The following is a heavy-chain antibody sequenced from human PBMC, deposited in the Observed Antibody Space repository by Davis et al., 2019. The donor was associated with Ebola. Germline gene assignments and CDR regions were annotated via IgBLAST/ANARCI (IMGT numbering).Heavy chain of an antibody. CDR3: AREYYDFWSGYYSLDC. J-gene: IGHJ4*02. Sequence: GESLKISCAASGFTFSDHYMDWVRQAPGKGLEWVGRTRNKANSYTTEYAASVKGRFTISRDDSKDSLYLQMNSLKTEDTAVYYCAREYYDFWSGYYSLDCWGQGTLVTVSS. D-gene: IGHD3-3*01. V-gene: IGHV3-72*01. CDR2: TRNKANSYTT. CDR1: GFTFSDHY.